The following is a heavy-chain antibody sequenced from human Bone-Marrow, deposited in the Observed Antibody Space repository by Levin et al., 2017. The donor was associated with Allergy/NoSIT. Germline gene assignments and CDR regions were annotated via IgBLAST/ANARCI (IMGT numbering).Heavy chain of an antibody. CDR1: GFTFSSYP. CDR3: ARVTVGGAVVVGNTDAYAFDV. CDR2: ISYDGNNK. D-gene: IGHD3-16*01. V-gene: IGHV3-30*04. J-gene: IGHJ3*01. Sequence: GESLKISCAASGFTFSSYPFHWVRQAPGKGLEWVAIISYDGNNKYYADSVKGRFTISRDNSKNTLYLQMDSLRSEDTAVYYCARVTVGGAVVVGNTDAYAFDVWGQGTMVTVSS.